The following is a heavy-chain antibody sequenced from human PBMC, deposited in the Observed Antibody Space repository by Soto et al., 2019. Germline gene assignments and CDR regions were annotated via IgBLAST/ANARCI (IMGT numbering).Heavy chain of an antibody. V-gene: IGHV3-48*04. CDR3: ARVQDIVVVVAATDYYYGMDV. D-gene: IGHD2-15*01. Sequence: GGSLRLSCAASGFTFSSYSMNWVRQAPGKGLEWVSYISSSSSTIYYADSVKGRFTISRDNAKNSLYLQMNSLRAEDTAVYYCARVQDIVVVVAATDYYYGMDVWGQGTTVTVSS. CDR2: ISSSSSTI. J-gene: IGHJ6*02. CDR1: GFTFSSYS.